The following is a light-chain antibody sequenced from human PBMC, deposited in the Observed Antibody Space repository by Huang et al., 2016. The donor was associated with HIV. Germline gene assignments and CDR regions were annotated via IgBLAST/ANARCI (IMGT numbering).Light chain of an antibody. V-gene: IGKV1-39*01. CDR3: QQSARTPRT. CDR1: QNIKGY. J-gene: IGKJ2*01. CDR2: AAS. Sequence: DIQITQSPSSLSASVGDTVIITCRASQNIKGYLNWYQQEPGKAPKLLISAASNLQSGVPSTFSGSDSGTDFTLTINSLQPEDSATYYCQQSARTPRTFGQGTKLEI.